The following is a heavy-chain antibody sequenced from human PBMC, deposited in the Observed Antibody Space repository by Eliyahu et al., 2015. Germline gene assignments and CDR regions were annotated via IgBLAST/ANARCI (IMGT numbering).Heavy chain of an antibody. CDR3: AKGAPSYSSSAWYFDL. CDR2: ISWNSGSI. Sequence: EVQLVESGGGLVQPGXSLRXSCAASGFTFXDLAMYWVRQAPGKGLEWVSGISWNSGSIGHADSVKGRFTISRDNAKNSLYLQMNSLRPEDTALYYCAKGAPSYSSSAWYFDLWGRGTLVTVSS. CDR1: GFTFXDLA. D-gene: IGHD6-6*01. V-gene: IGHV3-9*01. J-gene: IGHJ2*01.